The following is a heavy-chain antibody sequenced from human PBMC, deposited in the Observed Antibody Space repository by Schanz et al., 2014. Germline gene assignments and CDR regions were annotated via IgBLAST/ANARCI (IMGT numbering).Heavy chain of an antibody. J-gene: IGHJ4*02. CDR1: GFTFFGSFA. Sequence: VQLVESGGGLVKPGGSLRLSCVASGFTFFGSFAMSWVRQAPGKGLEWVAVISYDGTNEYYAESVKGRFTISRDNAKNSLYLQMNSLRAEDTAVYYCARDGDFDYWGQGTLVTVSS. CDR3: ARDGDFDY. CDR2: ISYDGTNE. V-gene: IGHV3-30*03.